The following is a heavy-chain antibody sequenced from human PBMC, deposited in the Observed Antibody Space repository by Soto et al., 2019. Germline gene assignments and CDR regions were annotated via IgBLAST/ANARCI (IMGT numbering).Heavy chain of an antibody. D-gene: IGHD3-9*01. CDR3: ARGGTLRYFDWLSRTRYYYYYGMEV. V-gene: IGHV4-34*01. CDR1: GGSFSGYY. CDR2: INHSGST. Sequence: SETLSLTCAVYGGSFSGYYWSWIRQPPGKGLEWIGEINHSGSTNYNPSLKSRVTISVDTSKNQFSLKLSSVTAADTAVYYCARGGTLRYFDWLSRTRYYYYYGMEVWGQGTTVTVSS. J-gene: IGHJ6*02.